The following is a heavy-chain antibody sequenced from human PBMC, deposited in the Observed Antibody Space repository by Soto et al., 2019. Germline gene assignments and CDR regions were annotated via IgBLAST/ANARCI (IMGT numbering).Heavy chain of an antibody. CDR1: GGSFSGYY. Sequence: PSETLSLTCAVYGGSFSGYYWSWIRQPPGKGLEWIGEINHSGSTNYNPSLKSRVTISVDMSKNQFSLKLSSVTAADTAVYYCARGRKLSYAFWSRYLGHNWFDTWGQGTLVTVSS. CDR3: ARGRKLSYAFWSRYLGHNWFDT. D-gene: IGHD3-3*01. CDR2: INHSGST. J-gene: IGHJ5*02. V-gene: IGHV4-34*01.